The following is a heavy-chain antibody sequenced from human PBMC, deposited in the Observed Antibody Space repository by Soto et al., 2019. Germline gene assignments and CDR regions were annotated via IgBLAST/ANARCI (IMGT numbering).Heavy chain of an antibody. J-gene: IGHJ4*02. Sequence: GGSLRLSCVASGFSFNTYTMSWVRQAPGKGLEWVSSIGTSTSYIYYSDSVKGRFTISRDNAKNSVFLQMDSLTAEDTALYYCARAALTYSTIREFPHWGQGALVTVSS. V-gene: IGHV3-21*01. CDR2: IGTSTSYI. CDR3: ARAALTYSTIREFPH. D-gene: IGHD5-12*01. CDR1: GFSFNTYT.